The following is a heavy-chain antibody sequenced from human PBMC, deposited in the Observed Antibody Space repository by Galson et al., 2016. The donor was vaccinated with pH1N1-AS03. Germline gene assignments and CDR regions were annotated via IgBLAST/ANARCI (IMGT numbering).Heavy chain of an antibody. D-gene: IGHD4-11*01. CDR2: INPNTGNP. Sequence: SVKVSCKASGYTFTTYALNWVRQAPGQGLEWMGWINPNTGNPTYAQGFTGRFIFSSERSVSTAYMQMSSLKAEDTAVYYCATGRTTATKGEICYWGQGTPVTVSS. V-gene: IGHV7-4-1*02. J-gene: IGHJ4*02. CDR1: GYTFTTYA. CDR3: ATGRTTATKGEICY.